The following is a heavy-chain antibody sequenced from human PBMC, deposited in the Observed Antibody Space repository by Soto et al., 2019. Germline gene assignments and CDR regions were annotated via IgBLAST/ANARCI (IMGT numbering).Heavy chain of an antibody. CDR2: INAGNGNT. Sequence: QVQLVQSGAEVKKPGASVKVSCKASGYTFTSYAMHWVRQAPGQRLEWMGWINAGNGNTKYSQKFQGRVTITRDTSASTAYMELSSLRSEDTAVYYCARVGLDFWSGYDTGGAFDIWGQGTMVTVSS. CDR3: ARVGLDFWSGYDTGGAFDI. V-gene: IGHV1-3*01. D-gene: IGHD3-3*01. J-gene: IGHJ3*02. CDR1: GYTFTSYA.